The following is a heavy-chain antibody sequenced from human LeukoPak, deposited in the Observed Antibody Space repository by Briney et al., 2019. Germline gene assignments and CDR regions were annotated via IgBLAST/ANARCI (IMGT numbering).Heavy chain of an antibody. CDR2: ISYDGSNK. CDR3: ARDPSDPFEHYSGSYYGLDY. Sequence: PGRSLRLSCAASGFTFSSYTMHWVRQAPGKGLEWVAVISYDGSNKYYADSVKGRFTISRDNSKNTLYLQMNSLRAEDTAVYYCARDPSDPFEHYSGSYYGLDYWGQGTLVTVSS. CDR1: GFTFSSYT. D-gene: IGHD1-26*01. V-gene: IGHV3-30*04. J-gene: IGHJ4*02.